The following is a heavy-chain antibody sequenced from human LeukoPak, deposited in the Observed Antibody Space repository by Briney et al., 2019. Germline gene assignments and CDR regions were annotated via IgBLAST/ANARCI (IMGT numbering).Heavy chain of an antibody. CDR1: GGSFSDHY. D-gene: IGHD3-3*01. Sequence: KPSETLSLTXDVFGGSFSDHYWSWIRQPPGKGLEWIGAINYSGATNYNPSLKSRVTISVDTSKNQFSLKLSSVTAADTAVYYCARVGRFLEWLAEYNWFDPWGQGTLVTVSS. CDR2: INYSGAT. V-gene: IGHV4-34*01. CDR3: ARVGRFLEWLAEYNWFDP. J-gene: IGHJ5*02.